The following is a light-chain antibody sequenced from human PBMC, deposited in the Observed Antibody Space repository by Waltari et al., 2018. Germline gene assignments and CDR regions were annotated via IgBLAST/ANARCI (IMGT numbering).Light chain of an antibody. CDR2: QDR. CDR1: RLGDKN. CDR3: QAWVSNTYV. J-gene: IGLJ1*01. V-gene: IGLV3-1*01. Sequence: SYELTQPPSVSVSPGETANIPCSGDRLGDKNVSWYQQKPGQSPVLLIYQDRTRPSGIPERFSGSNAGSTATLTISETQAMDEADYYGQAWVSNTYVFGTGTTVTVL.